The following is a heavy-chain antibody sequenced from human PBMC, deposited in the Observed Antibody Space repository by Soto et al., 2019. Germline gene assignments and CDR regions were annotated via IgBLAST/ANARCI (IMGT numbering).Heavy chain of an antibody. J-gene: IGHJ6*03. CDR3: AGGRSPYYYYYYMDV. CDR2: ISYDGSNK. V-gene: IGHV3-30*03. Sequence: GGSLRLSCAASGFTFSSYGMHWVRQAPGKGLEWVAVISYDGSNKYYADSVKGRFTISRDNSKNTLYLQMNSLRAEDTAVYYCAGGRSPYYYYYYMDVWGKGTTVTASS. D-gene: IGHD1-1*01. CDR1: GFTFSSYG.